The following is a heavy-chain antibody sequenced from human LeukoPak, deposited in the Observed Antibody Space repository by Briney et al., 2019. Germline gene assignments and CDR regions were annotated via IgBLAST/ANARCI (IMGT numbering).Heavy chain of an antibody. J-gene: IGHJ4*02. Sequence: GGSLRLSCTASGFTFSSYWMSWVRQAPGKGLEWVANIKQDGSEKYYVDSVKGRFTISRDNAKNSLYLQMNSLRAEDTAVYYCAREILSRYYTGGIDYWGQGTLVTVSS. CDR2: IKQDGSEK. V-gene: IGHV3-7*03. CDR1: GFTFSSYW. CDR3: AREILSRYYTGGIDY. D-gene: IGHD3-3*01.